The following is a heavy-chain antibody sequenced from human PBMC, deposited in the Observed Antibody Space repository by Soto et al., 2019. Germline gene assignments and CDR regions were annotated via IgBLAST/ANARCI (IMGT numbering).Heavy chain of an antibody. CDR1: GYIFPDYY. CDR2: INPNGGGT. J-gene: IGHJ5*01. CDR3: AIRQPLGPFHS. Sequence: AAVKVCCKASGYIFPDYYVHWVRQAPGEGLEWMGRINPNGGGTNYAQKFEGWVTMTTDTSISTAYMELSRLNFDDTAVYYCAIRQPLGPFHSRGPGTLVTLS. V-gene: IGHV1-2*04. D-gene: IGHD2-2*01.